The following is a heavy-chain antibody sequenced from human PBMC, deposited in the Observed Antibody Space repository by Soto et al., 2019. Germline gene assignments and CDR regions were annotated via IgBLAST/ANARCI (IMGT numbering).Heavy chain of an antibody. J-gene: IGHJ6*02. V-gene: IGHV3-72*01. CDR3: GRGAGAAASLDYYFYGIDV. CDR1: GFTFSDHY. D-gene: IGHD5-18*01. Sequence: GGSLRLSWAASGFTFSDHYMDWVRPVPGHGLGWVGRVRNKVKHHTTEYATSVKGRFPISRDASENSLYLEMNSLRIEAAAVYYCGRGAGAAASLDYYFYGIDVWGQGTTVTVSS. CDR2: VRNKVKHHTT.